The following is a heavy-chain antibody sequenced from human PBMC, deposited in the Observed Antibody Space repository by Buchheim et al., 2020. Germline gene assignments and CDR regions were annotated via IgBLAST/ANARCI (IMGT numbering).Heavy chain of an antibody. CDR1: GFTFSSYG. CDR3: AKVLSYYDSSGPTH. CDR2: ISYDGSNK. D-gene: IGHD3-22*01. J-gene: IGHJ4*02. V-gene: IGHV3-30*18. Sequence: QVQLVESGGGVVQPGRSLRLSCAASGFTFSSYGMHWVRQAPGKGLEWVAVISYDGSNKYYADSVKGRFTISRDNSKNTLHLQMDSLRAEDTAVYYCAKVLSYYDSSGPTHWGQGTL.